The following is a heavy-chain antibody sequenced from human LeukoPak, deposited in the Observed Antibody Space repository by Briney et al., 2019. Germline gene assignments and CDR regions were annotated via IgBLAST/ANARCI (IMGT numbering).Heavy chain of an antibody. D-gene: IGHD6-13*01. Sequence: GGSLRLSCAASGFTFDDYAMHWVRHAPGKGLEWVSGISWNSGSIGYADSVKGRFTISRDNAKNSLYLQMNSLRAEDTAVYYCAKATVSSWYYFDYWGQGTLVTVSS. J-gene: IGHJ4*02. CDR2: ISWNSGSI. CDR1: GFTFDDYA. V-gene: IGHV3-9*01. CDR3: AKATVSSWYYFDY.